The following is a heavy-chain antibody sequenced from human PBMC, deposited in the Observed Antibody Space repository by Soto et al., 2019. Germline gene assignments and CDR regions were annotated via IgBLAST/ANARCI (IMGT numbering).Heavy chain of an antibody. V-gene: IGHV4-39*01. CDR1: GGSISSSSYY. D-gene: IGHD3-16*01. J-gene: IGHJ3*02. CDR3: ARQDWEGEIGGADAFDI. CDR2: IYYSGST. Sequence: QLQLQESGPGLVKPSETLSLTCTVSGGSISSSSYYWGWIRQPPGKGLEWIGSIYYSGSTYYNPSLKSRVTISVDTSKNQFSLKLSSVTAADTAVYYCARQDWEGEIGGADAFDIWGQGTMVTVSS.